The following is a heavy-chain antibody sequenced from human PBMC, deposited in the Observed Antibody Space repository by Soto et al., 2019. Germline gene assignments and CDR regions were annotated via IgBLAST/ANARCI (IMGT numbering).Heavy chain of an antibody. V-gene: IGHV6-1*01. CDR2: TYYRSKWYN. CDR3: ASVIAATGVFDY. J-gene: IGHJ4*02. Sequence: QLQQSGPGLVKPSQTLSLTCAISGESVSTNIAAWNWIRQAPSRGLEWLGRTYYRSKWYNDYAVSVKSRITINPDTSKNQFSLQLKSVTPEDTAVYYCASVIAATGVFDYWGQGTLVTVSS. CDR1: GESVSTNIAA. D-gene: IGHD6-13*01.